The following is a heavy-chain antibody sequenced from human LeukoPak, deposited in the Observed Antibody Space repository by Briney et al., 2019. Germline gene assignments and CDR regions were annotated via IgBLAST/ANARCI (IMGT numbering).Heavy chain of an antibody. J-gene: IGHJ5*02. CDR1: GGSISSGGYY. V-gene: IGHV4-31*03. D-gene: IGHD2-15*01. CDR2: IYYSGST. CDR3: ARDSGKYCSGGSCYGDWFDP. Sequence: KPSQTLSLTCTVSGGSISSGGYYWSWIRQHPGKGLEWIGYIYYSGSTYYNPSLKSRVTISVDTSKNQFSLKLSSVTAADTAVYYCARDSGKYCSGGSCYGDWFDPWGQGTLVTVSS.